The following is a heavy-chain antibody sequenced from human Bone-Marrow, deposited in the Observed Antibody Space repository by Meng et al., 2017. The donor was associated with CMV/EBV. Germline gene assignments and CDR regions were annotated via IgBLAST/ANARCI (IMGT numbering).Heavy chain of an antibody. CDR2: IKEDGREK. D-gene: IGHD3-3*01. Sequence: GESLRLSCAASRFTFSNYWMSWVRQAPGKGLEWVANIKEDGREKYYVDSVKGRFSISRDNAKNSLYLQMNSLTAEDTAVYFCARMGLLEWLLPYYLDYWGQGTLVTVSS. CDR1: RFTFSNYW. CDR3: ARMGLLEWLLPYYLDY. V-gene: IGHV3-7*01. J-gene: IGHJ4*02.